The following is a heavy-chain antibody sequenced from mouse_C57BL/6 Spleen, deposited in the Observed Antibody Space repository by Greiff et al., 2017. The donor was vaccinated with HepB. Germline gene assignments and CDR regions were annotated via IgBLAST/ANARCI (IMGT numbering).Heavy chain of an antibody. CDR1: GYTFTSYW. CDR3: ARRSSYFAY. CDR2: IHPNSGST. J-gene: IGHJ2*01. Sequence: VQLQQSGAELVKPGASVKLSCKASGYTFTSYWMHWVKQRPGQGLEWIGMIHPNSGSTNYNEKFKSKATMTVDKSSSTAYMQLSSLTSEDSAVYYCARRSSYFAYWGQGTTLTVSS. D-gene: IGHD1-1*01. V-gene: IGHV1-64*01.